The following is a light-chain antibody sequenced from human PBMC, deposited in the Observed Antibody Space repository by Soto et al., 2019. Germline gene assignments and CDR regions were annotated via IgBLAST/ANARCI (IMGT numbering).Light chain of an antibody. Sequence: QSVLTQPPSVSGAPGQRVTISCTGSSSNIGAGYDVHWYQQLPGTAPKLLIYGNSNRPSGVPDRFSGSKSGTSASLAITGLQAEDEADYYCQCYDSSLSAPVVFGGGTKLTVL. CDR1: SSNIGAGYD. CDR3: QCYDSSLSAPVV. J-gene: IGLJ2*01. CDR2: GNS. V-gene: IGLV1-40*01.